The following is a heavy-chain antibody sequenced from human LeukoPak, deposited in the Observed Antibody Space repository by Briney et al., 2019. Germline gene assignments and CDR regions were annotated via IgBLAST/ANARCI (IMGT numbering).Heavy chain of an antibody. V-gene: IGHV5-51*01. J-gene: IGHJ4*02. CDR1: GYSFTSYW. Sequence: GESLKISCKGSGYSFTSYWIGWVRQMPGKGLEWMGITYPGDSDTRYSPSFQGQVTISADKSISTAYLQWSSLKASDTAMYYCARQEGIAVAGTQNFDYWGQGTLVTVSS. D-gene: IGHD6-19*01. CDR2: TYPGDSDT. CDR3: ARQEGIAVAGTQNFDY.